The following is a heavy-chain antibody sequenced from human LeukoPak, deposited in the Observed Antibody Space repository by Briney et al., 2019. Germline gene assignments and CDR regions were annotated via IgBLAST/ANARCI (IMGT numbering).Heavy chain of an antibody. CDR1: GFTFSNAW. CDR2: IKSKTDGGTT. CDR3: TTGATVTYDAFDI. Sequence: GGSLRLSCAASGFTFSNAWMSWVRQAPGKGLEWVGRIKSKTDGGTTDYAAPVKGRFTISRDDSKNTLYLQMNSLKTEDTAVYYCTTGATVTYDAFDIWGQGTMVTVSS. V-gene: IGHV3-15*01. J-gene: IGHJ3*02. D-gene: IGHD4-17*01.